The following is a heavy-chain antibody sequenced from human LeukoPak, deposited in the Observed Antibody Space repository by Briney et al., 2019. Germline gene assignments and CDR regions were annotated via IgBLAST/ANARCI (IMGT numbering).Heavy chain of an antibody. D-gene: IGHD3-16*01. J-gene: IGHJ2*01. CDR2: IGREGRAK. V-gene: IGHV3-30*03. CDR3: AREATWGNWYFDL. CDR1: GFTFSSHG. Sequence: GGSLRLSCAASGFTFSSHGMHWVRQAPGKGLEWVAVIGREGRAKYYADSVKGRFTLSRDNSINTLYLEMNSLRDEDTAVYYCAREATWGNWYFDLWGRGTLVTVSS.